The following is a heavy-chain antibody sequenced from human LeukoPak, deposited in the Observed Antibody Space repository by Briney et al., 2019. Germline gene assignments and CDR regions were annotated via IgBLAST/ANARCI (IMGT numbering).Heavy chain of an antibody. V-gene: IGHV3-48*01. CDR1: GFTFSNYS. Sequence: GGSLRLSCAASGFTFSNYSMNWVRQAPGKGLEWVSYVIRSSSTIYYADSVKGRFTISRDNAKNSLYLQMNSLRAEDTAVYYCARAKRNGFDIWGQGTMVTVSS. CDR3: ARAKRNGFDI. J-gene: IGHJ3*02. CDR2: VIRSSSTI.